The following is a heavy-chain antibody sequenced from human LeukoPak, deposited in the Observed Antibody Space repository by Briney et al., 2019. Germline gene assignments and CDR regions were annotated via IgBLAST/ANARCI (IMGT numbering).Heavy chain of an antibody. J-gene: IGHJ4*02. D-gene: IGHD3-3*01. Sequence: PSETLSLTCAVYGGSFSGYYWSWIRQPPGKGLEWIGEINHSGSTNYNPSLRSRVTISVDTSKNQFSLKLSSVTAADTAVYYCARAYYDFWSGYQFDYWGQGTLVTVSS. CDR2: INHSGST. V-gene: IGHV4-34*01. CDR1: GGSFSGYY. CDR3: ARAYYDFWSGYQFDY.